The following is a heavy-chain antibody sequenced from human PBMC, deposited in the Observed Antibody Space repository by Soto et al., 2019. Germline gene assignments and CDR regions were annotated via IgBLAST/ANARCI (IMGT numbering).Heavy chain of an antibody. J-gene: IGHJ3*02. CDR3: ARGGYCSGGSCYPGIDAFDI. CDR1: GISLSDNY. D-gene: IGHD2-15*01. V-gene: IGHV3-11*01. Sequence: LRLSCVASGISLSDNYMAWIRQAPGKGLEWLSYISNSDYTTYYTDSVKGRFTISRDNAKNSLYLQLNGLRVEDTAVYYCARGGYCSGGSCYPGIDAFDIWGQGTMVTVSS. CDR2: ISNSDYTT.